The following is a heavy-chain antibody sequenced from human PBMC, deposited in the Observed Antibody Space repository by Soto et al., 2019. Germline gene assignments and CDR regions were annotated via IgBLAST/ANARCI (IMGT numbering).Heavy chain of an antibody. D-gene: IGHD2-15*01. CDR2: ISAYNGNT. CDR3: ARSIVVVVAATPSPVDY. Sequence: ASVKVSCKASGYTFTSYGISWVRQAPGQGLEWMGWISAYNGNTNYAQKLQGRVTMTTDTSTSTAYMELRSLRSDDTAVYYCARSIVVVVAATPSPVDYWGQGTLVTVSS. V-gene: IGHV1-18*01. J-gene: IGHJ4*02. CDR1: GYTFTSYG.